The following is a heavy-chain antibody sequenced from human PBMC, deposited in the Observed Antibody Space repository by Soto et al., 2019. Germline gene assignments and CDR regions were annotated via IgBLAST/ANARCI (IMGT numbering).Heavy chain of an antibody. CDR1: GFSLSSSGAS. CDR2: IYWNDDK. V-gene: IGHV2-5*01. Sequence: SGPTLVNPTQTLTLTCSFAGFSLSSSGASVGWIRQPPGKALEWLALIYWNDDKRLNPSLKSRLTVTKDTSKDQVVLTMTNMDPVETATYYCAHSSTTTIFGVVIPSNWFDHWGQGTLVTVSS. D-gene: IGHD3-3*01. CDR3: AHSSTTTIFGVVIPSNWFDH. J-gene: IGHJ5*02.